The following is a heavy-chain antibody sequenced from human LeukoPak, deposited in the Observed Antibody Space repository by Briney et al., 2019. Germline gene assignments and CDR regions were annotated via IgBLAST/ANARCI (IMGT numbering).Heavy chain of an antibody. V-gene: IGHV1-2*02. J-gene: IGHJ2*01. CDR2: INPNSGGT. CDR1: GYTFTGYY. CDR3: ARWTTVTTFSNWYFDL. D-gene: IGHD4-17*01. Sequence: GASVKVSCKASGYTFTGYYMHWVRQAPGQGPEWMGWINPNSGGTNYARKFQGRVTMTRDTSISTAYMELSRLRSDDTAVYYCARWTTVTTFSNWYFDLWGRGTLVTVSS.